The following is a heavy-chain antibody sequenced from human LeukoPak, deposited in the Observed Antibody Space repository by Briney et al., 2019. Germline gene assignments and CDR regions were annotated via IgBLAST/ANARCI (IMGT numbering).Heavy chain of an antibody. CDR3: ARDAQRWLHEGSFDY. CDR2: ISSSSSYI. V-gene: IGHV3-21*01. J-gene: IGHJ4*02. D-gene: IGHD5-24*01. CDR1: GFTFSSYS. Sequence: GGSLRLSCTASGFTFSSYSMNWVRQAPGKGLEWVSSISSSSSYIYYADSVKGRFAISRDKAKNSLYLQMNSLRAEDTAVYYCARDAQRWLHEGSFDYWGQGTLVTVSS.